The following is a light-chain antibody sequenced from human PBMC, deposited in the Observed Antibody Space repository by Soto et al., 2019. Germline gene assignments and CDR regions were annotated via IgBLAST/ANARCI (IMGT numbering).Light chain of an antibody. CDR3: QSYYSSMTVV. J-gene: IGLJ2*01. Sequence: QSVLTQPPSVSGAPGQRVTISCTGSSSNIGAGYDVHWYQQFPGTTPKFLIYGNTNRPSGVPDRFSASKSGTSASLDITGLQAEDEAEYCCQSYYSSMTVVFGGGTKLTVL. CDR2: GNT. CDR1: SSNIGAGYD. V-gene: IGLV1-40*01.